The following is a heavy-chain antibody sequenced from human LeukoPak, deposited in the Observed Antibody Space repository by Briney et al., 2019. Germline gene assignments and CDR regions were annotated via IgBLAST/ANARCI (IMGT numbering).Heavy chain of an antibody. CDR1: GFPFSSYD. D-gene: IGHD6-13*01. Sequence: GGSLRLSCAASGFPFSSYDMNWVRQAPGKGLEWVSYISSSESTIYYADSLKGRFTISRDNDRNSLYLQMNSLRADDTAVYYCARGLRGSGWYVPFDYWGQGTLVTVSS. V-gene: IGHV3-48*01. CDR2: ISSSESTI. J-gene: IGHJ4*02. CDR3: ARGLRGSGWYVPFDY.